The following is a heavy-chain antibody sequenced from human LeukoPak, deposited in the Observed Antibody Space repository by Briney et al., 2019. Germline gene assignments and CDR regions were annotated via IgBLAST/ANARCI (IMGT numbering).Heavy chain of an antibody. D-gene: IGHD4-23*01. CDR1: GYTLTELS. Sequence: ASVKVSCKVSGYTLTELSMHWVRQAPGKGLEWMGGFDPEDGETIYAQKFQGRVTMTKDTSTDTAYMEMSSLRSEDTAVYYCAKSRRGSGNYYYYYYMDVWGKGTTVTVSS. CDR2: FDPEDGET. V-gene: IGHV1-24*01. J-gene: IGHJ6*03. CDR3: AKSRRGSGNYYYYYYMDV.